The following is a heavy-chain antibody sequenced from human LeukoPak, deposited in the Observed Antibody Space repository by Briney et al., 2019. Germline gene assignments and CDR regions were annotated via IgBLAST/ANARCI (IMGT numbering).Heavy chain of an antibody. CDR3: ARGILLGRADY. CDR2: IIPIFGTA. D-gene: IGHD1-26*01. Sequence: ASVKVSCKASGGTFSSYAISWVRQAPGQGLEWMGGIIPIFGTANYAQKFQGRVTITADESTGTAYMELSSLRSEDTAVYYCARGILLGRADYWGQGTLVTVSS. V-gene: IGHV1-69*13. CDR1: GGTFSSYA. J-gene: IGHJ4*02.